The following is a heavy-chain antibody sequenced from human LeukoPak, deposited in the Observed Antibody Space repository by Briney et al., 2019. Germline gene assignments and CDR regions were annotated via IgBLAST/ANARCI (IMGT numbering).Heavy chain of an antibody. Sequence: PGGSLRLSCAASGFTLSSYAMSWVRQAPGKGLERVSAISVSGNTYHADSVKGRFTISRDSSKNTLYLQMNRLRAEDAAVYYCAKAPVTTCSGAHCYPFDYWGQGTLVTVSS. D-gene: IGHD2-15*01. J-gene: IGHJ4*02. CDR2: ISVSGNT. CDR1: GFTLSSYA. CDR3: AKAPVTTCSGAHCYPFDY. V-gene: IGHV3-23*01.